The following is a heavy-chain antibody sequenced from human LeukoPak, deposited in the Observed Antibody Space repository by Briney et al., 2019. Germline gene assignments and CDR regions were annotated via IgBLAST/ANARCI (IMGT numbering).Heavy chain of an antibody. V-gene: IGHV3-23*01. CDR3: AKRGAGYYFDY. D-gene: IGHD6-19*01. J-gene: IGHJ4*02. CDR1: GFTFSGYA. Sequence: PGGSLRLSCAASGFTFSGYAMSWVRQAPGKGLVWVSTITDSSGNTFYADSVKGRFTISRDNSKNTLYLQMNSLRAEDTAVYYCAKRGAGYYFDYWGQGTLVTVSS. CDR2: ITDSSGNT.